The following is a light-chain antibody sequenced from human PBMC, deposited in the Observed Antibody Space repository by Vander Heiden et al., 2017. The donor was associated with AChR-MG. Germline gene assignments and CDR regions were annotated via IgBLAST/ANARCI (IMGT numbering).Light chain of an antibody. Sequence: QAVVTQEPSLTVSPGGTVTLTCGSSTGAVTSGHYPYWFQQKPGQAPRTLIYDTSNIHSWTPARFSGSLLGGKAALTLSGAQPEDEAEYYCLLSYSGARAGVFGGGTKLTVL. CDR3: LLSYSGARAGV. V-gene: IGLV7-46*01. J-gene: IGLJ2*01. CDR1: TGAVTSGHY. CDR2: DTS.